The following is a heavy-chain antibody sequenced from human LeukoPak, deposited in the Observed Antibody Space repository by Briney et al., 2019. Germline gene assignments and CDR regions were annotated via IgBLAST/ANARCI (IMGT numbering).Heavy chain of an antibody. CDR1: GGSFSGYC. D-gene: IGHD2-2*01. V-gene: IGHV4-34*01. CDR3: ARGLYQLLWSYYFDY. J-gene: IGHJ4*02. Sequence: PSETLSLTCAVYGGSFSGYCWSWLRQPPGKGLEWIGEINHSGSTNYNPSLKSRVTISVDTSKNQFSLKLSSVTAADTAVYYCARGLYQLLWSYYFDYWGQGTLVTVSS. CDR2: INHSGST.